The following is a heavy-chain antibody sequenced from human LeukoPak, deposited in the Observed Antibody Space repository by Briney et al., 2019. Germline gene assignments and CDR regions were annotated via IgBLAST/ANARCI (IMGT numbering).Heavy chain of an antibody. CDR3: ARGGRSNTAYCRLDY. CDR2: IYYSGST. D-gene: IGHD3-9*01. CDR1: GGSISSGGYY. V-gene: IGHV4-31*03. J-gene: IGHJ4*02. Sequence: PSETLSLTCTVSGGSISSGGYYWSWIRQHPGKGLEWIGYIYYSGSTYYNPSLKSRVTISVDTSKNQFSLKLSSVTAADTAVYYCARGGRSNTAYCRLDYWGQGTLVTVSS.